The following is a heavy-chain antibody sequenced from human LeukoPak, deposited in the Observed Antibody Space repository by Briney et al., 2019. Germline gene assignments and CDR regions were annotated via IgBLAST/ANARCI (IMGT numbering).Heavy chain of an antibody. Sequence: ASVKVSCKTSGYTFTGYYMHWVRQAPGQGLEWMGWINPNTGGTNYAQKFQGRVTMASDTSISTAYMELSSLKSDDTAMYYCARAPMIVVVFPPRLDFWGQGALVTVSS. D-gene: IGHD3-22*01. J-gene: IGHJ4*02. CDR3: ARAPMIVVVFPPRLDF. CDR2: INPNTGGT. V-gene: IGHV1-2*02. CDR1: GYTFTGYY.